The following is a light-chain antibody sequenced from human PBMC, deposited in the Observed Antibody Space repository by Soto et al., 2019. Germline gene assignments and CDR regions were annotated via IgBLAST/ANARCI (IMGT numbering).Light chain of an antibody. CDR2: AAS. CDR1: QTISSW. V-gene: IGKV1-5*01. J-gene: IGKJ4*01. Sequence: DIQMTQSPSTLPASVGDRVTITCRASQTISSWLAWYQQKPGKAPKFLIYAASTLQSGVPSRFRGSESGTEFTLTISSLQPEDFATYYCQQLNSYLLTFGGGTKVDNK. CDR3: QQLNSYLLT.